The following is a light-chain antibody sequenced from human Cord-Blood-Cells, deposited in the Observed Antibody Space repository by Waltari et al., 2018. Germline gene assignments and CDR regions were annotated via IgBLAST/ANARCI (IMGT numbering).Light chain of an antibody. CDR2: DVS. J-gene: IGLJ3*02. V-gene: IGLV2-14*01. CDR3: SSYTSSSTRV. CDR1: TCAVGWYHY. Sequence: HSALTQPPSVPRPPRQSITVPCTSSTCAVGWYHYASWYQQHPGKAPKLMIYDVSNRPSGVSNRFSGSKSGNTASLTISGLQAEDEADYYCSSYTSSSTRVFGGGTKLTVL.